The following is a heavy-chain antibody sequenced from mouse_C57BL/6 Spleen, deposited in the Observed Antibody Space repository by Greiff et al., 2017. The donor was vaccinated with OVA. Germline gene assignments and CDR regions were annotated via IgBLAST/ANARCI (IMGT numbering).Heavy chain of an antibody. CDR3: ARQLITTVVRDFDV. V-gene: IGHV1-50*01. D-gene: IGHD1-1*01. Sequence: QVQLQQPGAELVKPGASVKLSCKASGYTFTSYWMQWVKQRPGQGLEWIGEIDPSDSYTHYNQKFKGKATLTVDTSSSTAYMQLSSLTSEDSAVYYCARQLITTVVRDFDVWGTGTTVTVSP. CDR1: GYTFTSYW. CDR2: IDPSDSYT. J-gene: IGHJ1*03.